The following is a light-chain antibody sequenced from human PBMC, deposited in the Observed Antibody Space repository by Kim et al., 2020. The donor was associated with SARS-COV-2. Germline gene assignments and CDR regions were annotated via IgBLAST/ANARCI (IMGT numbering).Light chain of an antibody. CDR2: AAS. CDR1: QSVSSY. J-gene: IGKJ4*01. V-gene: IGKV3-11*01. CDR3: QQRSSWPLT. Sequence: EIVLTQSPATLSLSPGERATLSCRASQSVSSYLACYQQKPGQAPRLLIYAASARATGIPARFSGSGSGTDFTLTISSLEPEDFAVYYCQQRSSWPLTFGGGTKVDIK.